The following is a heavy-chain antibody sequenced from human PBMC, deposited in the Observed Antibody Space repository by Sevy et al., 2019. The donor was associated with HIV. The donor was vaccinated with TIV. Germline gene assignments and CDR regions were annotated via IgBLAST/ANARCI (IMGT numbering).Heavy chain of an antibody. D-gene: IGHD6-13*01. J-gene: IGHJ6*02. V-gene: IGHV3-7*01. Sequence: GGSLRLSCVASGFTFSSYWMSWVRQAPGKGLEWVANIKQDGGEKYYVGSMKGRFTISRDNAENSLHLQMNSLRAEDTAVYYCARDGGYSSTWYPSVYYGMDVWGQGTTVTVSS. CDR2: IKQDGGEK. CDR3: ARDGGYSSTWYPSVYYGMDV. CDR1: GFTFSSYW.